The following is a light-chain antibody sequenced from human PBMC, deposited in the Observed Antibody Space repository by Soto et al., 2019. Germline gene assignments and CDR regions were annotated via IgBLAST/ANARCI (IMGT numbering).Light chain of an antibody. CDR1: QSVSSSY. Sequence: EVVLTQSPGTLYLSPWEVATLSCRTSQSVSSSYLAWYQQKPGQAPRLLIYGASSRATGIPDRFTGSGSGTDFTLTISRLEPEDFAVYYFQQYGSSPYTFGQGTKLEIK. CDR2: GAS. J-gene: IGKJ2*01. V-gene: IGKV3-20*01. CDR3: QQYGSSPYT.